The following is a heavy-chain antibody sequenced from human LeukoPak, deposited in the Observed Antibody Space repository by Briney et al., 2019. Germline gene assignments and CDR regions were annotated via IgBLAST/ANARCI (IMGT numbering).Heavy chain of an antibody. CDR2: ISSSSSTI. Sequence: GGSLRLSCAASGFTFSSYSMNWVRQAPGKGLEWVSYISSSSSTIYYADPVKGRFTISRDNAKNSLYLQMNSLRAEDTAVYYCASSNTGHIVVVPIIDYWGQGTLVTVSS. CDR1: GFTFSSYS. J-gene: IGHJ4*02. V-gene: IGHV3-48*01. D-gene: IGHD2-15*01. CDR3: ASSNTGHIVVVPIIDY.